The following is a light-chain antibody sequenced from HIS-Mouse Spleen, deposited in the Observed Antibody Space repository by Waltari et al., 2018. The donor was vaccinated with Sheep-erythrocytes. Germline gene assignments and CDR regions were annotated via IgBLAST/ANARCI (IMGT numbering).Light chain of an antibody. CDR2: EDS. CDR1: ALPKKY. Sequence: SYELTQPPSVSVSPGQTAGITCSGDALPKKYPYWYQQKSGQAPVLVIYEDSKRPSGIPERVSGSSSGTMATLTISGAQVEDDADYYCYSTDSSGNHWVFGGGTKLTVL. J-gene: IGLJ3*02. CDR3: YSTDSSGNHWV. V-gene: IGLV3-10*01.